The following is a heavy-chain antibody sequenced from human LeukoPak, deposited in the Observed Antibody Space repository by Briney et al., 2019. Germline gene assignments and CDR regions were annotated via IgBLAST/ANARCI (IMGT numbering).Heavy chain of an antibody. Sequence: GGSLRLSCAASGFTFSSYGMHWVRQAPGKGLEWVAFIRYDGSNKYYADSVKGRFTISRDNSKNTLYLQMNSLRAEDTAVYYCARDRGGSRKGIFDYWGQGTLVTVSS. J-gene: IGHJ4*02. D-gene: IGHD1-26*01. CDR2: IRYDGSNK. CDR3: ARDRGGSRKGIFDY. V-gene: IGHV3-30*02. CDR1: GFTFSSYG.